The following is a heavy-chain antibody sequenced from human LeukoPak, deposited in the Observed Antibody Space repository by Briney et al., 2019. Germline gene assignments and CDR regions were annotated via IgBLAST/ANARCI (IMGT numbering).Heavy chain of an antibody. CDR2: INPKSGGT. J-gene: IGHJ6*03. CDR1: GYTFTGYY. D-gene: IGHD3-9*01. Sequence: ASVKVSCKASGYTFTGYYMHWVRHAPGQGLEWMGWINPKSGGTNYAQKFQGRVTMTRDTSIGTAYMELSRLRSDDTAVYYCAREGMLRYFDWFPGDRDYFYMDVWGKGTTVTVSS. V-gene: IGHV1-2*02. CDR3: AREGMLRYFDWFPGDRDYFYMDV.